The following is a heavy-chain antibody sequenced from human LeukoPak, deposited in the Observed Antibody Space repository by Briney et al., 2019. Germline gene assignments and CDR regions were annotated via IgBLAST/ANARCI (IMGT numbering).Heavy chain of an antibody. CDR1: GFTVSSNY. CDR2: ISSSSSII. Sequence: GGSLRLSCAASGFTVSSNYTSWVRQAPGKGLEWVSYISSSSSIIYYADSVKGRFTISRDNAKNSLYLQMNSLRAEDTAVYYCARGFPYYDFWSGTPGIDYWGQGTLVTVSS. V-gene: IGHV3-48*01. J-gene: IGHJ4*02. D-gene: IGHD3-3*01. CDR3: ARGFPYYDFWSGTPGIDY.